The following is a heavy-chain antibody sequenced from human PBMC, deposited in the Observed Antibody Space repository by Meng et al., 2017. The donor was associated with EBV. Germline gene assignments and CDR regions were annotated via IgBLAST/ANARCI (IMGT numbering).Heavy chain of an antibody. V-gene: IGHV1-69*01. Sequence: QVRLVQSAAEVKKPGSSVKVSGKTSGGPFRYYAISWVRQAPGQGLEWLGGFLPRLGAPNYAQKFHGRVKITADESTSTHYMDLSSLRSEDTAIYYCASESGRGYTPDYWGQGTLVTVSS. J-gene: IGHJ4*02. CDR1: GGPFRYYA. D-gene: IGHD3-10*01. CDR2: FLPRLGAP. CDR3: ASESGRGYTPDY.